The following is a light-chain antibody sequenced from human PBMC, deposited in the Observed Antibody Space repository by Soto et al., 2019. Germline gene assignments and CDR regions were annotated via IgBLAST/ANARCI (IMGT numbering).Light chain of an antibody. CDR1: QSISSY. Sequence: DIHMNQSPSSLSASLVDRVTITCRASQSISSYLNWYQQKPGKAPKLLIYAASSLQSGVPSRFSGSGSGTDFTLTISSLQPEDFATYYCQQSYSTPRTFGQGTKVDIK. CDR3: QQSYSTPRT. J-gene: IGKJ1*01. CDR2: AAS. V-gene: IGKV1-39*01.